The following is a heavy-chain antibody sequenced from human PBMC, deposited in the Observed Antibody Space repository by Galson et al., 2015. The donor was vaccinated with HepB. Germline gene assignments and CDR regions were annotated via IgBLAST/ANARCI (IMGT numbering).Heavy chain of an antibody. D-gene: IGHD3-3*01. Sequence: QSGAEVKKPGESLKISCTGSGYSFTSYWIGWVRQMPGKGLEWMGIIYPGDSDTRYSPSFQGQVTISADKSISTAYLQWSSLKASDTAMYYCARHGGDYYDFWSGYYYYYYMDVWGKGTTVTVSS. CDR2: IYPGDSDT. J-gene: IGHJ6*03. V-gene: IGHV5-51*01. CDR3: ARHGGDYYDFWSGYYYYYYMDV. CDR1: GYSFTSYW.